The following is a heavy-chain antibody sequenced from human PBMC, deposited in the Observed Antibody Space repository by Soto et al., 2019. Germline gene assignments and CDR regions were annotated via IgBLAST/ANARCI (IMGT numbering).Heavy chain of an antibody. V-gene: IGHV4-59*01. Sequence: QVQLQESGPGLVKPSETLSLTCTVSGGSISSYYWSWIRQPPGKGLEWIGSIYYSGSTNYNPSLKSRATITVDTSQNQFSLKLSAVTAADTAVYYCARVYYIYDYYYYYSMDVWCQGTTITVS. CDR2: IYYSGST. D-gene: IGHD2-8*01. J-gene: IGHJ6*02. CDR3: ARVYYIYDYYYYYSMDV. CDR1: GGSISSYY.